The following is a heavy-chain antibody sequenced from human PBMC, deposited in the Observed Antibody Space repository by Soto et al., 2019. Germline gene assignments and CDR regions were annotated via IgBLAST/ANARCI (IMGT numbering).Heavy chain of an antibody. J-gene: IGHJ6*03. CDR3: ARGFMAATLTSGYYYMDV. V-gene: IGHV4-34*01. CDR2: INHSGST. D-gene: IGHD2-15*01. Sequence: PSETLSLTCAVYGGSFSGYYWSWIRQPPGKGLEWIGEINHSGSTNYNPSLKSRVTISVGTSKNQFSLKLSSVTAADTAVYYCARGFMAATLTSGYYYMDVWGKGTTVTVSS. CDR1: GGSFSGYY.